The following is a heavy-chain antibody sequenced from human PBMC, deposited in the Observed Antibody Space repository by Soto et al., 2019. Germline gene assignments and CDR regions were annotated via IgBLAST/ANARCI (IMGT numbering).Heavy chain of an antibody. D-gene: IGHD3-22*01. V-gene: IGHV3-33*01. Sequence: GGSLRLSCAASGFTFSSYGMHWVRQAPGKGLEWVAVIWYDGSNKYYADSVKGRLTISRDNSKNTLYLQMNSLRAEDTAVHYCARDLWPRITMIVVSDYWGQGTLVTVSS. J-gene: IGHJ4*02. CDR3: ARDLWPRITMIVVSDY. CDR1: GFTFSSYG. CDR2: IWYDGSNK.